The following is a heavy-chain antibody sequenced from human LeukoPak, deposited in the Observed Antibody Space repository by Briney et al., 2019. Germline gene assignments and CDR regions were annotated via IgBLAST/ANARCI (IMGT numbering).Heavy chain of an antibody. Sequence: ASVTVSCKASGYTFTSYAMHWVRQAPGQRLEWMGWINAGNGNTKYSQKFQGRVTITRDTSASTAYMELSSLRSEDTAVYYCARDRALLYGPSWFDPWGQGTLVTVSS. J-gene: IGHJ5*02. CDR2: INAGNGNT. CDR3: ARDRALLYGPSWFDP. CDR1: GYTFTSYA. D-gene: IGHD3-10*01. V-gene: IGHV1-3*01.